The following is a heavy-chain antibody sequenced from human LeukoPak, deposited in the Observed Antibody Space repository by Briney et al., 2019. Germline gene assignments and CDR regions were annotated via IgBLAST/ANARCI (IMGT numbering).Heavy chain of an antibody. CDR2: IWYDGSSK. V-gene: IGHV3-33*01. Sequence: PGGSLRLSCAASGFTFSTYGMHWVRQAPGKGLEWVAVIWYDGSSKYYADSVKGRFTISRDNSKNTLYLQMNSLRAEDTAVYYCARDAMIVVVSPPDYWGQGTLVTVSS. CDR1: GFTFSTYG. J-gene: IGHJ4*02. CDR3: ARDAMIVVVSPPDY. D-gene: IGHD3-22*01.